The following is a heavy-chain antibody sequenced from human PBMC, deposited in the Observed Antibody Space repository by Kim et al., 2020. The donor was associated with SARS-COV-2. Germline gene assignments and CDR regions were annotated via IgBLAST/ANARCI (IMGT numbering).Heavy chain of an antibody. D-gene: IGHD3-10*01. J-gene: IGHJ5*02. V-gene: IGHV3-23*01. CDR1: GFTFSSYA. CDR2: ISGSGGST. Sequence: GGSLRLSCAASGFTFSSYAMSWVRQAPGKGLEWVSAISGSGGSTYYADSVKGRFTISRDNSKNTLYLQMNSLRAEDTAVYYCAKVPLWFGARNWFDPWGQGTLVTVSS. CDR3: AKVPLWFGARNWFDP.